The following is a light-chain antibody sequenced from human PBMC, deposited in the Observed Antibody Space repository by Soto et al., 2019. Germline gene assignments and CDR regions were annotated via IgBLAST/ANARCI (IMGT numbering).Light chain of an antibody. V-gene: IGKV1-5*03. CDR2: KAS. CDR3: QQRSVWPIT. Sequence: DIQMTQSPSTLSASVGDRVTITCRASQSISSWLAWYQQKPGKAPKLLIYKASSLESGVPSRFSGRGSGTEFTLTISSLQPDDFATYYCQQRSVWPITFGQGTRLEI. J-gene: IGKJ5*01. CDR1: QSISSW.